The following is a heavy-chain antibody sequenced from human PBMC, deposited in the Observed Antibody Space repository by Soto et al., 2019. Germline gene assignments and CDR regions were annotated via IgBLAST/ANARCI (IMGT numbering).Heavy chain of an antibody. CDR3: ARNMDYYYGPGSGNGHGV. CDR1: GYTFTAYY. D-gene: IGHD3-10*01. V-gene: IGHV1-2*02. J-gene: IGHJ6*02. Sequence: QVQLVQSGAEVKEPGDSVRVSCEASGYTFTAYYIHWVRQAPGQGLEWMGWINPKFGDTTYAQDFQGRLTLTRVMSISTVYMDLSRLTSDDTAIYYCARNMDYYYGPGSGNGHGVWGQGTTVNVFS. CDR2: INPKFGDT.